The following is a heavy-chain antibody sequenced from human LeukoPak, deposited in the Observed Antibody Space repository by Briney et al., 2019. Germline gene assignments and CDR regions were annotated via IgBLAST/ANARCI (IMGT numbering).Heavy chain of an antibody. CDR1: GIIFSDSY. J-gene: IGHJ5*02. CDR3: ARARGLGPGGWFDP. D-gene: IGHD3-10*01. V-gene: IGHV3-11*01. Sequence: GGSLRLSCAASGIIFSDSYMTWIRQAPGKGPEWVSYISSNGYTMNYADSVKGRFSISRDNAKNSVYLQMNSLRAEDTAVYYCARARGLGPGGWFDPWGQGTLVTVSS. CDR2: ISSNGYTM.